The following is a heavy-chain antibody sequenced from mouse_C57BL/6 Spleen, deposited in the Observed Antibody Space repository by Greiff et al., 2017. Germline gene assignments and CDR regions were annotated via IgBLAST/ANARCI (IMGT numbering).Heavy chain of an antibody. CDR1: GYSFTSYY. Sequence: VQLQQSGPELVKPGASVKISCKASGYSFTSYYIHWVKQRPGQGLEWIGWIYPGSGSTKYNEKFKGKATLTTDTSSSNAYMQLSSLTSEDSAVYYCAREPGYAMGYWGQGTTVTVST. CDR3: AREPGYAMGY. J-gene: IGHJ4*01. CDR2: IYPGSGST. V-gene: IGHV1-66*01.